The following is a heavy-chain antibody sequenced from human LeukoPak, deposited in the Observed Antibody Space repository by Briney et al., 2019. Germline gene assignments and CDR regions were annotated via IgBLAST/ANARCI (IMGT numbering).Heavy chain of an antibody. CDR2: IIPILGIA. J-gene: IGHJ4*02. V-gene: IGHV1-69*04. D-gene: IGHD3-22*01. CDR1: GGTFSSYT. Sequence: SVKVSCKASGGTFSSYTISWVRQAPGQGLEGMGRIIPILGIANYAQKFQGRVTITADKSTSTAYMELSSLRSEDTAVYYCARDPNYDSSGYMDHYFDYWGQGTLVTVSS. CDR3: ARDPNYDSSGYMDHYFDY.